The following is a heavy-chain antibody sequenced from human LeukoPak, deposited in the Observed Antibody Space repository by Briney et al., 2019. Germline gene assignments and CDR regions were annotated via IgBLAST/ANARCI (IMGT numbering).Heavy chain of an antibody. Sequence: SETLSLTCTVSGDSISSGTYYWTWIRQPAGKGLEWIGRISRSGSTNYNPSLKRRVTISVDTSKNQFSLELRSVAAADTAVYYCAREQNVILGPVAIPNSFDLWGQGTLVTVSS. CDR1: GDSISSGTYY. CDR2: ISRSGST. CDR3: AREQNVILGPVAIPNSFDL. J-gene: IGHJ5*02. V-gene: IGHV4-61*02. D-gene: IGHD2-2*01.